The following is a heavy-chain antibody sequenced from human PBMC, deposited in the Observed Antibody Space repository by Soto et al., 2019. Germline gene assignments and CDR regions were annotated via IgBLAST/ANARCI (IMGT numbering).Heavy chain of an antibody. V-gene: IGHV4-59*01. CDR1: GGSISTDY. CDR3: ARAPGPVDAFDI. CDR2: IYYSGST. Sequence: PSETLSLTCTVSGGSISTDYWSWIRQSPEEGLEWIGYIYYSGSTNYNPSLKSRVTISIDTSKNQFSLKLTSVTAADTAVYYCARAPGPVDAFDIWGQGTMVTVSS. D-gene: IGHD3-10*01. J-gene: IGHJ3*02.